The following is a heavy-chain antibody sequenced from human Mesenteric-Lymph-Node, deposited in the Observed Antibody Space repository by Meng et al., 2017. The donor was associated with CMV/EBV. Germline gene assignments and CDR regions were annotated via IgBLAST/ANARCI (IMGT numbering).Heavy chain of an antibody. D-gene: IGHD6-13*01. Sequence: CTFSGGSVSSGSYYWSWIRQPPGQGLEWIGYIYYSGSTNYNPSLKSRVTISVDTSKNQFSLKLSSVTAADTAVYYCARGYSSSWYSDLWGRGTLVTVSS. V-gene: IGHV4-61*01. J-gene: IGHJ2*01. CDR1: GGSVSSGSYY. CDR2: IYYSGST. CDR3: ARGYSSSWYSDL.